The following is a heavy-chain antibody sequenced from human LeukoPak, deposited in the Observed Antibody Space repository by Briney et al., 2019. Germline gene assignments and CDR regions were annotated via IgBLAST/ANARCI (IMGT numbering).Heavy chain of an antibody. CDR1: GGTISGYY. Sequence: SETLSLTCTVYGGTISGYYWSWIRQPPGKGLEWIGYIYYSGSTNYNPSLKSRVTISVDTSKNQFSLKLSSVTAADTAVYYCATTPRPGYSCGWYPGTGGNYYMDVWGKGTTVTVSS. D-gene: IGHD6-19*01. V-gene: IGHV4-59*08. J-gene: IGHJ6*03. CDR2: IYYSGST. CDR3: ATTPRPGYSCGWYPGTGGNYYMDV.